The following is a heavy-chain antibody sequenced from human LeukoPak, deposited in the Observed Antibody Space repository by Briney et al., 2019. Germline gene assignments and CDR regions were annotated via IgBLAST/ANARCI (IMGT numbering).Heavy chain of an antibody. J-gene: IGHJ4*02. CDR3: ARGSGSYYWFDY. CDR2: IYSGGST. Sequence: GGSLRLSCAASGFTFSSYWMSWVRQAPGKGLEWVSVIYSGGSTYYADSVKGRFTISRDISKNTLYLQMNSLRAEDTAVYYCARGSGSYYWFDYWGQGTLVTVSS. D-gene: IGHD1-26*01. V-gene: IGHV3-66*01. CDR1: GFTFSSYW.